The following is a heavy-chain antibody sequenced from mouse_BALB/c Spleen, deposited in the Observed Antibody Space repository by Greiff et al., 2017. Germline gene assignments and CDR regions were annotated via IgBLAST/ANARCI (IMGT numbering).Heavy chain of an antibody. Sequence: EVKLVESGGGLVKPGGSLKLSCAASGFTFSDYYMYWVRQTPEKRLEWVATISDGGSYTYYPDSVKGRFTISRDNAKNNLYLQMSSLKSEDTAMYYCARGGGSSPYYFDYWGQGTTLTVSS. CDR3: ARGGGSSPYYFDY. J-gene: IGHJ2*01. CDR2: ISDGGSYT. V-gene: IGHV5-4*02. CDR1: GFTFSDYY. D-gene: IGHD1-1*01.